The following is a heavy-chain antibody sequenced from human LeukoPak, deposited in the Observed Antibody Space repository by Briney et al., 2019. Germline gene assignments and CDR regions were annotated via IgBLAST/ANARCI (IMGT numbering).Heavy chain of an antibody. CDR2: INPSGGST. V-gene: IGHV1-46*01. J-gene: IGHJ4*02. CDR3: ARAKGGYYYDSSGFRWGYFDY. CDR1: GYTFTSYY. D-gene: IGHD3-22*01. Sequence: ASVKVSCKASGYTFTSYYMHWVRQAPGQGLEWMGIINPSGGSTGYAQKFQGRVTMTRDTSTSTVYMELSSLRSEDTAVYYCARAKGGYYYDSSGFRWGYFDYWGQGALVTVSS.